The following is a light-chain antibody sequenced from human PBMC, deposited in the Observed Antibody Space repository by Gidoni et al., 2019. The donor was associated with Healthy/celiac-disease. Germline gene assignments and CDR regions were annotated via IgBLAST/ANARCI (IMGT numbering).Light chain of an antibody. CDR1: SSNIGNNY. CDR3: GTWDSSLSAVV. CDR2: DNN. J-gene: IGLJ2*01. Sequence: QSVLTQPPAVSAAPGQKVTISCAGRSSNIGNNYVSWYQQLPGTAPNLLIYDNNKRPSGIPDRFSGSKSGTSATLGITGLQTGYEADYYCGTWDSSLSAVVFGGGTKLPVL. V-gene: IGLV1-51*01.